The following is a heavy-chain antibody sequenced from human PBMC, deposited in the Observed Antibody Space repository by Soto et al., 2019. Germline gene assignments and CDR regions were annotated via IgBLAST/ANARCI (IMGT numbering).Heavy chain of an antibody. CDR2: ITSGSSTI. J-gene: IGHJ4*02. CDR3: VRDAGSLGY. D-gene: IGHD3-10*01. Sequence: GGPLRLSCVVSGFTFNSYSMDWVRQAPGKGLEWVSYITSGSSTIHYADSVKGRFTISRDNAKNSVFLQMNSLRVEDTAVYYCVRDAGSLGYWGQGTLVTVSS. CDR1: GFTFNSYS. V-gene: IGHV3-48*01.